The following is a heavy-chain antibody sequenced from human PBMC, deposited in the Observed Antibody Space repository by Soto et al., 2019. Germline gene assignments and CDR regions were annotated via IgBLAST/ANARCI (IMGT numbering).Heavy chain of an antibody. Sequence: PGGSLRLSCAASGFTFTNFWMDWVRQAPGKGLEWVANISPDGSEKHYVDSVKGRFTISRDNAKNSLYLQMTSLTAEDSALYYCSRSLDSWGQGTRVPSPQ. J-gene: IGHJ4*02. CDR1: GFTFTNFW. CDR3: SRSLDS. CDR2: ISPDGSEK. V-gene: IGHV3-7*01.